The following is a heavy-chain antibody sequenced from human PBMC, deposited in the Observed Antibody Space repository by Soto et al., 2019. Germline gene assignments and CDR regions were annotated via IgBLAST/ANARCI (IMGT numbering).Heavy chain of an antibody. CDR3: ARDLYYDSSGYYGYYFDY. Sequence: EVQLVESGGGLVQPGGSLRLSCAASGFTFSSYWMSWVRQAPGKGLEWVANIKQDGSEKYYVDSVKGRFTISRDNAKNSLYLQMNSLRAEDTAVSYCARDLYYDSSGYYGYYFDYWGQGTLVTVSS. V-gene: IGHV3-7*01. J-gene: IGHJ4*02. CDR1: GFTFSSYW. D-gene: IGHD3-22*01. CDR2: IKQDGSEK.